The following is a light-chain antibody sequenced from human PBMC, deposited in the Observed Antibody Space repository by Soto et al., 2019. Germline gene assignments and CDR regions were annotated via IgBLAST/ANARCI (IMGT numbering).Light chain of an antibody. CDR3: QQRSNWLFT. CDR1: QSVGSY. V-gene: IGKV3-11*01. J-gene: IGKJ3*01. CDR2: DAF. Sequence: EIVLTQSPATLSLSPGERATLSCRASQSVGSYLAWYQHKPGQAPRLLIYDAFNMATGIPARFSGSGSGTDFTLTISSLDPEDFAVYYCQQRSNWLFTFGPGTRVDIK.